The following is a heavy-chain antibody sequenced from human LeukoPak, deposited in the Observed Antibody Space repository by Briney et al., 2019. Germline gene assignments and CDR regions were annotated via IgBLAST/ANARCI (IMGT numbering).Heavy chain of an antibody. J-gene: IGHJ6*02. CDR2: ISGSGGSA. V-gene: IGHV3-23*01. Sequence: GGSLRLSCAASGFTFSSYAMSWVRQAPGKGLEWVSAISGSGGSAYYADSVKGRFTISRDNSKNTLYLQMNSLRTEDTAVYYCGRIAINANNGMDVWGQGTTVTVSS. CDR1: GFTFSSYA. CDR3: GRIAINANNGMDV. D-gene: IGHD1/OR15-1a*01.